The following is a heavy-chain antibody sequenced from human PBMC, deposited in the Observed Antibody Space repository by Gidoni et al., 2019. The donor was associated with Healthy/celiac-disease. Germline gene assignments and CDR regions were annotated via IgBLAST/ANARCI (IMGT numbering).Heavy chain of an antibody. CDR3: ARHPYYDSSGYYLGYFDL. CDR2: IYPGDSDT. J-gene: IGHJ2*01. Sequence: EVQLVQSGAEVKTPGASLKISCKGSGYSFTSYWIGWVRQIPGKGLEWMGLIYPGDSDTRYSPSFQGQVTIPADKSISTAYLQWSSLKASDTAMYYCARHPYYDSSGYYLGYFDLWGRGTLVTVSS. V-gene: IGHV5-51*01. D-gene: IGHD3-22*01. CDR1: GYSFTSYW.